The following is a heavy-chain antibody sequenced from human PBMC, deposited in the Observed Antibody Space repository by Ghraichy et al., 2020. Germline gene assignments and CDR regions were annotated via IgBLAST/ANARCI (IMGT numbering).Heavy chain of an antibody. Sequence: SETLSLTCAVYGGSFSGYYWSWIRQPPGKGLEWIWEINHSGSTNYNPSLKSRVTISVDTSKNQFSLKLSSVTAADTAVYYCARGAHPDYWGQGTLVTVSS. CDR2: INHSGST. CDR3: ARGAHPDY. V-gene: IGHV4-34*01. CDR1: GGSFSGYY. J-gene: IGHJ4*02.